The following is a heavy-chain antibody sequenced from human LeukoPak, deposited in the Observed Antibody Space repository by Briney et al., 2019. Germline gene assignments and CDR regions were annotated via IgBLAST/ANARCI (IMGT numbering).Heavy chain of an antibody. CDR1: GFTFSGYS. Sequence: GGSLRLSCAASGFTFSGYSMSWVRQAPGKGLEWVAGLGRTGEYKYYADSVKGRFTISRDNSKNTLYLQMNSLRAEDTAVYYCAKERPEGYNWFDPWGQGTLVTVSS. D-gene: IGHD6-25*01. CDR2: LGRTGEYK. J-gene: IGHJ5*02. V-gene: IGHV3-23*01. CDR3: AKERPEGYNWFDP.